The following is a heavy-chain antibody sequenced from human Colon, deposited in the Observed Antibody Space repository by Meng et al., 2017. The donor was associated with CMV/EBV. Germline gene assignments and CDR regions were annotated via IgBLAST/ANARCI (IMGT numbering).Heavy chain of an antibody. D-gene: IGHD6-13*01. CDR3: ALRGLAAGTFQH. CDR1: GGFMSCIC. V-gene: IGHV4-59*07. J-gene: IGHJ1*01. Sequence: LQEAGHELVTPAGTLSRTCAGSGGFMSCICCSWIRQPPGKGLEWIGYVCYNGIHHYNPSLKSRVTISGETSKNQFSLQVSSVTAADTAMYYCALRGLAAGTFQHWGQGALVTVSS. CDR2: VCYNGIH.